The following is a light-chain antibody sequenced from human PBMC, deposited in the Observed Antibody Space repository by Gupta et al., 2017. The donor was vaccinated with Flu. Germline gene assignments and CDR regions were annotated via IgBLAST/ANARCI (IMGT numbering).Light chain of an antibody. Sequence: SYALPPPPSVSVSPGQTARITCSGDALPKKYTYWYQQKAGQAPVLVIFEDTKRPSGIPERFSGSSSGTAATLTIGEAQVDDEADYYCHSTESDANDEVFGGGTRLSVL. J-gene: IGLJ3*02. CDR3: HSTESDANDEV. V-gene: IGLV3-10*01. CDR1: ALPKKY. CDR2: EDT.